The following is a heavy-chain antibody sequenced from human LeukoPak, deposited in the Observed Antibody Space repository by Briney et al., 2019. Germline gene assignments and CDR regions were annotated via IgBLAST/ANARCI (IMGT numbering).Heavy chain of an antibody. CDR3: AKGGKWDVTPFDY. CDR2: SSGGSDIT. D-gene: IGHD1-26*01. Sequence: GGSLRLSCAASAFTFSTYAMGCVRQTPGKGLEWVSVSSGGSDITYYADSVKGRFTISRDNSENTVYLQMNSLRAEDTAVYYCAKGGKWDVTPFDYGGQGTLVTVSS. CDR1: AFTFSTYA. V-gene: IGHV3-23*01. J-gene: IGHJ4*02.